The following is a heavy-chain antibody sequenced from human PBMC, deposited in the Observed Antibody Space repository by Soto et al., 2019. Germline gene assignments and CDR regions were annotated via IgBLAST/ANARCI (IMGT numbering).Heavy chain of an antibody. J-gene: IGHJ6*02. CDR2: ISYDGSNQ. D-gene: IGHD6-19*01. CDR1: GFSFSRHG. V-gene: IGHV3-30-3*01. Sequence: GGALRLACAASGFSFSRHGMHWVRQAPGKGLEWVAVISYDGSNQDYADSVKGRFSISRDNSKNTVYLQMNSLRVEDSAVYYCARDRSSTYYYYGMDLWGQGTTVTVSS. CDR3: ARDRSSTYYYYGMDL.